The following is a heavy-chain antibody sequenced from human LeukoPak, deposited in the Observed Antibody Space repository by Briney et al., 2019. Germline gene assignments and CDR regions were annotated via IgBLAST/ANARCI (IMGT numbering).Heavy chain of an antibody. CDR3: ARVTYYYGSGSYYRGFDY. D-gene: IGHD3-10*01. J-gene: IGHJ4*02. V-gene: IGHV1-18*01. CDR2: ISGYNGNT. CDR1: GYTFTSYG. Sequence: ASVKVSCKASGYTFTSYGISWVRQAPGQGLEWMGWISGYNGNTKYAQKLQGRVTMTTDTSTSTAYMELRSLRSDDTAVYYCARVTYYYGSGSYYRGFDYWGQGTLVTVSS.